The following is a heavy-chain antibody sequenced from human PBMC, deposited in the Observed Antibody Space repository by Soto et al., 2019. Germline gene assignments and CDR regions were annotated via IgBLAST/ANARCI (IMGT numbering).Heavy chain of an antibody. Sequence: PGGSLRLSCAASGSTFSNAWMSWVRQAPGKGLEWVGRIKSKVDSATTDYAAPVKGRFSISRDDSRNTLYLQMNSLKIEDTAVYYCTTDDPINRNWGQGTLVTVSS. CDR3: TTDDPINRN. V-gene: IGHV3-15*01. J-gene: IGHJ4*02. CDR1: GSTFSNAW. CDR2: IKSKVDSATT.